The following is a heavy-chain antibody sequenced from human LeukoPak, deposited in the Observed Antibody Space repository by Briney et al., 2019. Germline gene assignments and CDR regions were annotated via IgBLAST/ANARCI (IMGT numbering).Heavy chain of an antibody. CDR1: GGTFSSYA. J-gene: IGHJ5*02. D-gene: IGHD4-17*01. V-gene: IGHV1-69*13. CDR2: IIPIFGTA. Sequence: SVKVSCKASGGTFSSYAISWVRQAPGQGLEWMGGIIPIFGTANYAQKFQGRVTITADESTSTAYMELSSLRAEDTAVYYCARDPNYGDYSAPNWFDPWGQGTLVTVSS. CDR3: ARDPNYGDYSAPNWFDP.